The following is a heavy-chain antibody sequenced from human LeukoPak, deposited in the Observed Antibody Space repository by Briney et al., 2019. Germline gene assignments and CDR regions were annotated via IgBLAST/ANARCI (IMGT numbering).Heavy chain of an antibody. CDR1: GFTFSSYA. V-gene: IGHV3-30*18. CDR2: ISYDGSNK. CDR3: AKSYYYDKLAYY. J-gene: IGHJ4*02. D-gene: IGHD3-22*01. Sequence: GRSLRLSCAASGFTFSSYAMHWVRQAPGKGLEWVAVISYDGSNKYYADSVKGRFTISRDNSKNTMYLQMNSLRAEDTAVYYYAKSYYYDKLAYYWGQGILVTVSS.